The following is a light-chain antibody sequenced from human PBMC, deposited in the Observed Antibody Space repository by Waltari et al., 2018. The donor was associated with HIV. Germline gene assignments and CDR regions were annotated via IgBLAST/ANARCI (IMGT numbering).Light chain of an antibody. CDR1: TRAIGPSHS. CDR2: DVS. Sequence: QSALTQPASMSGSPGQSLTISCAGPTRAIGPSHSVSWYQQHTDRAPKLIIYDVSYRPSGVDSRFSGSKSGNTASLTISDLRSDDEAVYYCSSYRTTFIFGAGTKLNVL. CDR3: SSYRTTFI. J-gene: IGLJ2*01. V-gene: IGLV2-14*03.